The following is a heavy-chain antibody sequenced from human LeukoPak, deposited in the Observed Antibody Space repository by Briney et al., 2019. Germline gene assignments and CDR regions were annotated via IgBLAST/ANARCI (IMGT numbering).Heavy chain of an antibody. CDR2: ISNNGGST. CDR3: AKDRCGGSCYSWDY. CDR1: GFIFSYYA. D-gene: IGHD2-15*01. V-gene: IGHV3-64*04. J-gene: IGHJ4*02. Sequence: PGGSLRLSCSASGFIFSYYAMHWVRQAPGKGLEYFSGISNNGGSTYYADSVKGRFTISRDNSKNTLYLQVNSLRAEDTAVYYCAKDRCGGSCYSWDYWGQGTLVTVSS.